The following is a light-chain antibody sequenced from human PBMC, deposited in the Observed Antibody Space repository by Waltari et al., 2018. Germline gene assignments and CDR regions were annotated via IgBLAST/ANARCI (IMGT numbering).Light chain of an antibody. J-gene: IGKJ1*01. V-gene: IGKV2-28*01. CDR3: QQYNSYSLWT. CDR2: LGS. CDR1: QSLLHSNGYNY. Sequence: DIVMTQSPLSLPVTPGEPASISCRSSQSLLHSNGYNYLDWYLQKPGQSPQLLIYLGSNRASGVPSRFSGGGSGTEFTLTISSLQPDDFATYYCQQYNSYSLWTFGQGTKVEIK.